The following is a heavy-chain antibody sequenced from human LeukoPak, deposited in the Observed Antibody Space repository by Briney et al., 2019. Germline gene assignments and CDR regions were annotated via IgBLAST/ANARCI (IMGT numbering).Heavy chain of an antibody. CDR2: ISYDGSNK. D-gene: IGHD3-9*01. Sequence: GGSLRLSCAASGFTFSSYGMHWVRQAPGKGLEWVAVISYDGSNKYYADSVKGRFTISRDNSKNTPYLQMNSLRAEDTAVYYCAKDRGTFDWLSSDFYYYGMDVWGQGTTVTVSS. CDR3: AKDRGTFDWLSSDFYYYGMDV. CDR1: GFTFSSYG. J-gene: IGHJ6*02. V-gene: IGHV3-30*18.